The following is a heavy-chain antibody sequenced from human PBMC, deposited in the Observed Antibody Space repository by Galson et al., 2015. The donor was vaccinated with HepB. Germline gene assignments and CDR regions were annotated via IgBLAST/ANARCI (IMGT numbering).Heavy chain of an antibody. D-gene: IGHD2-2*02. J-gene: IGHJ6*03. V-gene: IGHV1-18*01. Sequence: SVKVSCKASGYTFTSYGISWVRQAPGQGLEWMGWISAYNGNTNYAQKLQGRVTMTTDTSTSTAYMELRSLRSDDTAVYYCARDPPWYCSSTSCYIYYYMDVWGKGTTVTVSS. CDR1: GYTFTSYG. CDR3: ARDPPWYCSSTSCYIYYYMDV. CDR2: ISAYNGNT.